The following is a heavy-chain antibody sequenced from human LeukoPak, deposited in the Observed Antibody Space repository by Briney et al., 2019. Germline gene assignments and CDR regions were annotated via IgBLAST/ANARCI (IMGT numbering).Heavy chain of an antibody. Sequence: SETLSLTCTVSGGSISSSSYYWGWIRQPPGKGLECIGSIYYSGRTYYNPSLKSRVTISVDTSKNQFSLKLSSVTAADTAVYYCARVFPILRSYYFDYWGQGTLVTVSS. CDR3: ARVFPILRSYYFDY. V-gene: IGHV4-39*07. CDR1: GGSISSSSYY. J-gene: IGHJ4*02. CDR2: IYYSGRT. D-gene: IGHD2-15*01.